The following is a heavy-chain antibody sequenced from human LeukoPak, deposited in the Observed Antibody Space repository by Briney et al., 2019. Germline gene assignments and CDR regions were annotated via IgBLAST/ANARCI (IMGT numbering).Heavy chain of an antibody. J-gene: IGHJ5*02. CDR2: IKTRRDST. D-gene: IGHD3-16*01. CDR3: VRHYALKSGGWWFDP. CDR1: RYTSTHYW. Sequence: ASLKVSCKASRYTSTHYWIHSVRHTPLHGGECVWLIKTRRDSTNYAQKFQGRLTMTRDTPPSTLPMCLSRMRSDETAAYNRVRHYALKSGGWWFDPWGQGTLVTVSS. V-gene: IGHV1-46*03.